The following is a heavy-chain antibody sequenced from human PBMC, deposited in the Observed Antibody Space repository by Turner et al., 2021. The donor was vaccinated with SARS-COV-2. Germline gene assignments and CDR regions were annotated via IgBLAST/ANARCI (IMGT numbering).Heavy chain of an antibody. CDR1: GYTFTGYY. V-gene: IGHV1-8*02. Sequence: QVQLVQSGAEVKKPGASVKVSCKASGYTFTGYYMHWVRQAPGQGLEWMGWMNPNSGNTGYAQMFQGRVTMTRNTSISTAYMELSSLRSEDTAVYYCTRAAQLTVWFDPWGQGTLVTVSS. CDR2: MNPNSGNT. J-gene: IGHJ5*02. CDR3: TRAAQLTVWFDP. D-gene: IGHD3-9*01.